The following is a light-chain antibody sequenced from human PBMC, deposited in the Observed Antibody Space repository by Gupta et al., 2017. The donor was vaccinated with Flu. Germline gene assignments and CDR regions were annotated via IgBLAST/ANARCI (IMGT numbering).Light chain of an antibody. CDR3: QVWDNSAAV. V-gene: IGLV3-1*01. J-gene: IGLJ3*02. Sequence: SYELTQPPSVSGSPRQTASITCSGDSLVYKYLSWYQQKPGQSPVLVISQNRRPSGIPERFSGSTSGNTATLTISETQALDEADYYCQVWDNSAAVFGGGTKLTVL. CDR1: SLVYKY. CDR2: QN.